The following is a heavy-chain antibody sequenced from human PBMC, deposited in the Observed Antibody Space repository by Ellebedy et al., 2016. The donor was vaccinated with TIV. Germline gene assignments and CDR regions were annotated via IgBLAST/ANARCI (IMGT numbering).Heavy chain of an antibody. V-gene: IGHV4-31*01. CDR3: SRITMITYTFVH. Sequence: MPSETLSLTCTAPGDAISSGNYYWSCIRPLPGKGLEWLGSIYYSGTTYYNPSLTNLVTISVDTSKNQFSLKLRSVTAADTAVYYCSRITMITYTFVHWGQGTLVTVSS. J-gene: IGHJ4*01. D-gene: IGHD2-2*02. CDR1: GDAISSGNYY. CDR2: IYYSGTT.